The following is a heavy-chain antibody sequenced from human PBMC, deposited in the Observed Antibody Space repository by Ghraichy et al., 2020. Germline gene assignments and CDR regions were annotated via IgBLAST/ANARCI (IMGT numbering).Heavy chain of an antibody. CDR2: ISGSGGST. CDR3: AKVLEDYYDSSGYTNGGDS. CDR1: GFTFSSYA. J-gene: IGHJ4*02. D-gene: IGHD3-22*01. Sequence: GGSLRLSCAASGFTFSSYAMSWVRQAPGKGLEWVSAISGSGGSTYYADSVKGRFTISRDNSKNTLYLQMNSLRAEDTAVYYCAKVLEDYYDSSGYTNGGDSWGQGTLVTVSS. V-gene: IGHV3-23*01.